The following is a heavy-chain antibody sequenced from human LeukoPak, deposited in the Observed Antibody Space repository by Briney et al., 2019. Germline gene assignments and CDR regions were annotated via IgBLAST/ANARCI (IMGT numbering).Heavy chain of an antibody. CDR1: GGSISSGDYY. CDR3: ARAPELGGYYFDY. CDR2: IYYSGST. Sequence: SGTLSLTCTVSGGSISSGDYYWSWIRQPPGKGLEWIGYIYYSGSTYYNPSLKSRVTISVDTSKNQFSLKLSSVTAADTAVYYCARAPELGGYYFDYWGQRTLVTVSS. D-gene: IGHD7-27*01. V-gene: IGHV4-30-4*08. J-gene: IGHJ4*02.